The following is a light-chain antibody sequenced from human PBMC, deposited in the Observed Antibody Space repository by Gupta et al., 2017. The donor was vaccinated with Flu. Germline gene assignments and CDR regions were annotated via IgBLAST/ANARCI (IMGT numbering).Light chain of an antibody. J-gene: IGKJ4*01. V-gene: IGKV1D-12*01. CDR1: QHVSYM. Sequence: PSSVAASVGDRVIITCRASQHVSYMLAWCQPRPGKAPRLLMYAAYTLQSSGRSRCSGSGSGTDCTLTISSLRTDDFATCYCPQTKSVPLTLGGGTTVDVK. CDR2: AAY. CDR3: PQTKSVPLT.